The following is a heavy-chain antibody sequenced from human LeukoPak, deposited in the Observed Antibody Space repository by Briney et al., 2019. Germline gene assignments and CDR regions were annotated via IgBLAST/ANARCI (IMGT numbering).Heavy chain of an antibody. Sequence: SETLSLTCTVSGGSISSSSYYWGWIRQPPGKGLEWIGSIYYSGSTYYNPSLKSRVTISVDTSKNQFSLKLSSVTAADTAVYYCARGGYYFDYWGQGTLVTVSS. D-gene: IGHD2-15*01. CDR2: IYYSGST. CDR3: ARGGYYFDY. V-gene: IGHV4-39*07. CDR1: GGSISSSSYY. J-gene: IGHJ4*02.